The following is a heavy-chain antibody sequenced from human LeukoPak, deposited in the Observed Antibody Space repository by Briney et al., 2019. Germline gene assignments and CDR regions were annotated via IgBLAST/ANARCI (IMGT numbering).Heavy chain of an antibody. CDR1: VYTFTNFY. CDR3: ARRLINCIITNCYVDY. Sequence: ASVKVSCKASVYTFTNFYIHWVRQAPGQGLEWMGWMNPNSGDTSYAREFQDRVTMTRDTSLSTAYMELSRLRSDDTAVYFCARRLINCIITNCYVDYWGQGTLVTVFS. V-gene: IGHV1-2*02. D-gene: IGHD2-2*01. J-gene: IGHJ4*02. CDR2: MNPNSGDT.